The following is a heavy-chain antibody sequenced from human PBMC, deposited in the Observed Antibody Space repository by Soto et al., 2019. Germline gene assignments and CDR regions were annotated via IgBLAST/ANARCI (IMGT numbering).Heavy chain of an antibody. D-gene: IGHD2-8*01. CDR3: ARDYKGVCWFDP. CDR2: IYYSGST. J-gene: IGHJ5*02. V-gene: IGHV4-31*03. Sequence: QVQLQESGPGLVKPSQTLSLTCTVPGGSISSGGYYWSWIRQHPGKGLEWIGYIYYSGSTYYNPSLKSRVTLSVDTSKNQFSLKLSSVTAADTAVYYCARDYKGVCWFDPWGQGTLVTVSS. CDR1: GGSISSGGYY.